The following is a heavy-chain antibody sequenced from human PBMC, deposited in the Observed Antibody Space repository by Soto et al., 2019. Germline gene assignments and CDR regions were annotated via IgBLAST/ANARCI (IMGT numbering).Heavy chain of an antibody. V-gene: IGHV1-8*01. D-gene: IGHD4-17*01. CDR2: TNPKSGYT. Sequence: QVQLVQSGSEVKKPGASVKVSCKTSGYTFTNYDINWVRQATGQGLEWMGWTNPKSGYTGSAQKFQGRVTMTRDSSIRTAYMELHSLTSEDTAVYYCERKAGDLYYWGQETLITVAS. CDR1: GYTFTNYD. CDR3: ERKAGDLYY. J-gene: IGHJ4*02.